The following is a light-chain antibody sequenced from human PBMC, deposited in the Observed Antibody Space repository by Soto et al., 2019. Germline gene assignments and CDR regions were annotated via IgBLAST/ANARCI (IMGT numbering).Light chain of an antibody. CDR2: NSF. V-gene: IGKV3-15*01. Sequence: IVMTQSPATLSVSPGERVTLSCRASQNIRRSLAWYQQKPGQPPRLLIYNSFTRATGIAARFSGSGSGTDFTLTISSLQVEDFAVYFCQQYENWPPVTFGGGTKVDIK. CDR3: QQYENWPPVT. CDR1: QNIRRS. J-gene: IGKJ4*01.